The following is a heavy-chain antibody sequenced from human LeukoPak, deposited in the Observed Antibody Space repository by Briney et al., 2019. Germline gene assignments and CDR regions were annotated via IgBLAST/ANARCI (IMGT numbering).Heavy chain of an antibody. Sequence: PGGSLRLSCGASGFTFSGSAIHWVRQASGKGLEWVGRIRSKADSYATTYAASVQGRFTISRDDSKSTAYLQMNSLKTEDTAVYYCTRGTTGPFDYWGQGTLVTVSS. CDR3: TRGTTGPFDY. CDR2: IRSKADSYAT. J-gene: IGHJ4*02. V-gene: IGHV3-73*01. D-gene: IGHD1-1*01. CDR1: GFTFSGSA.